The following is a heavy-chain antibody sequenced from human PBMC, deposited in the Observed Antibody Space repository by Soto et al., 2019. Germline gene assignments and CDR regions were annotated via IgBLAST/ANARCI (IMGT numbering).Heavy chain of an antibody. CDR2: GSHTGSR. CDR3: ASGKVSTESFDS. D-gene: IGHD5-12*01. CDR1: GASINTGGFY. J-gene: IGHJ4*02. V-gene: IGHV4-31*03. Sequence: SETLSLTCSVSGASINTGGFYWSWVRQYPGKGLDWIGYGSHTGSRYLNPSLRSRITISLDSPNNQFSLRLTSVTAADTAVYYGASGKVSTESFDSWGQGSLVTVSS.